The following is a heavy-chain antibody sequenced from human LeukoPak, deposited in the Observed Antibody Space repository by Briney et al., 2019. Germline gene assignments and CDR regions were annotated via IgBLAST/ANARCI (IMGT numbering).Heavy chain of an antibody. CDR2: IYSGGST. V-gene: IGHV3-53*01. J-gene: IGHJ4*02. D-gene: IGHD1-1*01. CDR3: ATWNWNVYYFNY. Sequence: GGSLRLSCAASGFTVSSNYMSWVRQAPGKGLEWVSVIYSGGSTYYVDSVKGRFTISRDNSKNTLYLQMNSLRAEDAAVYYCATWNWNVYYFNYWGQGTLVTVSS. CDR1: GFTVSSNY.